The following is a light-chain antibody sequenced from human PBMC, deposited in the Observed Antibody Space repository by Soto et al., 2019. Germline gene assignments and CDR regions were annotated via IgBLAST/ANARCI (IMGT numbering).Light chain of an antibody. CDR3: QQSYSTFSIT. CDR1: QNISSY. J-gene: IGKJ5*01. CDR2: GAS. V-gene: IGKV3-11*01. Sequence: IVWTQSPVTLSLSLWEGATLSCRASQNISSYLAWYQQKPGQAPRLLIYGASNRATGIPDRFSGSGSGTDFTLTISSLQPEHFATYYCQQSYSTFSITFGQGTRLEIK.